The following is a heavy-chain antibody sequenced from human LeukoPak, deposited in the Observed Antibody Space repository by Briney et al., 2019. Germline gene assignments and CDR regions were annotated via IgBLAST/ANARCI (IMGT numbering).Heavy chain of an antibody. V-gene: IGHV4-30-2*01. J-gene: IGHJ1*01. Sequence: SETLSLTCAVSGGSISSGDYSWSWIRQPPGKGLEWIGYIFQSGSTNYNPSLKSRVTISVDTSKNQFSLKLSSVTAADTALYYCARGSGLLPDWGQGTLVTVSS. D-gene: IGHD3-10*01. CDR1: GGSISSGDYS. CDR2: IFQSGST. CDR3: ARGSGLLPD.